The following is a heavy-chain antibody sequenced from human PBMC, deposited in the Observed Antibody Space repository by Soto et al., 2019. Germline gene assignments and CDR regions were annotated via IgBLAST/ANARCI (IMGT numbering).Heavy chain of an antibody. CDR1: GDSVSSNNAA. CDR3: ARESYGSGSYDGMDV. Sequence: SQTLSLTCVISGDSVSSNNAAWNWIRQSPSRGLEWLGRTYYRSKWYNDYAVSVKSRIDINPDTSKNQFSLQLNSVSPEDTAMYYRARESYGSGSYDGMDVWGQGTTVTVS. CDR2: TYYRSKWYN. D-gene: IGHD3-10*01. V-gene: IGHV6-1*01. J-gene: IGHJ6*02.